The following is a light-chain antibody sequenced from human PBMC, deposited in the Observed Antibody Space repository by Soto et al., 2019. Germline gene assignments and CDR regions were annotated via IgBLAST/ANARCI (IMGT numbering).Light chain of an antibody. CDR3: MQALQDPPT. CDR2: LGS. Sequence: DIVMTQSPLSLPVTPGEPASISCRSSQGLLHSNGYNYLDWYLQKPGQSPQLLIYLGSNRASGVPDRFSGSGSGTDFTLKISRVEAEDVGVYHCMQALQDPPTFGQGT. CDR1: QGLLHSNGYNY. V-gene: IGKV2-28*01. J-gene: IGKJ1*01.